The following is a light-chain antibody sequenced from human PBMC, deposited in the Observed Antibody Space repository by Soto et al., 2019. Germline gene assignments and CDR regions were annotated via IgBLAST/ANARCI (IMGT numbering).Light chain of an antibody. V-gene: IGKV1-5*03. Sequence: DIQMIQSPSTLSSSFAGIVTITCLASQNIRMFLTWYQQKPGKAPKLLIYRTSILESGVSLRFSGSGSETEFSLAISSVQPDDIATYFCQQYYLYPPAFGPGTKVDIK. CDR1: QNIRMF. CDR3: QQYYLYPPA. J-gene: IGKJ3*01. CDR2: RTS.